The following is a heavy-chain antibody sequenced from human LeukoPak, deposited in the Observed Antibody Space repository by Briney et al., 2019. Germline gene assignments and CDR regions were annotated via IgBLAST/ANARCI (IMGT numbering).Heavy chain of an antibody. Sequence: SETLSLTCTVSGYSINNGYYWGWIRQPPGKGLEWIGSIYHSGSTYYNPSLKSRVTISVDTSKNQFSLKLSSVTAADTAVYYCARGSTNYYYYYMDVWGKGTTVTVSS. CDR2: IYHSGST. V-gene: IGHV4-38-2*02. CDR3: ARGSTNYYYYYMDV. J-gene: IGHJ6*03. CDR1: GYSINNGYY. D-gene: IGHD1-26*01.